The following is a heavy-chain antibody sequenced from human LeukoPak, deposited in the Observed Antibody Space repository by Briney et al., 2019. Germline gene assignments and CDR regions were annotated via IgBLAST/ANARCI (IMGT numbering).Heavy chain of an antibody. V-gene: IGHV3-33*01. CDR3: AREGAPYYDILTGYYDAFDI. Sequence: GRSLRLSCAASGFTFSSYGMHWVRQAPGKGLEWVAVIWYDGSNKYYADSVKGRFTISRDNSKNTLYLQMNSPRAEDTAVYYCAREGAPYYDILTGYYDAFDIWGQGTMVTVSS. J-gene: IGHJ3*02. CDR2: IWYDGSNK. CDR1: GFTFSSYG. D-gene: IGHD3-9*01.